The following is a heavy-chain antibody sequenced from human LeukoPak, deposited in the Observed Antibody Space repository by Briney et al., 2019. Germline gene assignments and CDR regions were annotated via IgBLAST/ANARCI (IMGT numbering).Heavy chain of an antibody. V-gene: IGHV3-23*01. D-gene: IGHD4-17*01. J-gene: IGHJ4*02. Sequence: GGSLRLSCAASGFTFRLYVMTWVRQAPGKGLEWVSAITGSGGSIYYADSVRGRFTISRDNSKNTLYLQMSSLRAEDTAIYYCAHPSAPDYGGLDYWGQGTLVTVSS. CDR3: AHPSAPDYGGLDY. CDR2: ITGSGGSI. CDR1: GFTFRLYV.